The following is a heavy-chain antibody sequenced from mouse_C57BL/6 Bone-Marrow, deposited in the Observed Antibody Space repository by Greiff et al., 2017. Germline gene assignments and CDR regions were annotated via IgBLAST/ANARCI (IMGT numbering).Heavy chain of an antibody. Sequence: VQRVESGPELVKPGASVKISCKASGYAFSSSWMNWVKQRPGKGLEWIGRIYPGDGDTNYNGKFKGKATLTADKSSSTAYMQLSSLTSEDSAVYFCARGPERGTWFAYWGQGTLVTVSA. V-gene: IGHV1-82*01. J-gene: IGHJ3*01. CDR3: ARGPERGTWFAY. CDR1: GYAFSSSW. CDR2: IYPGDGDT. D-gene: IGHD4-1*01.